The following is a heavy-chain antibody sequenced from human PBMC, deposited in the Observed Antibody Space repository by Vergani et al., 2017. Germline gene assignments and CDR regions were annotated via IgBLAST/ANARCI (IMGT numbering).Heavy chain of an antibody. CDR3: ARERNAYYDFWSGYYTQYYFDY. CDR2: IYSGDET. Sequence: ELQLVESGGGLVQPGGSLRLSCAASGSTVSGNYMTWVRQAPGKGLEWVSHIYSGDETYYADSVKGRVTISRDTSKNTLHLQINNLRVEDTAVYYCARERNAYYDFWSGYYTQYYFDYWGQGTLVTVSS. CDR1: GSTVSGNY. V-gene: IGHV3-66*02. J-gene: IGHJ4*02. D-gene: IGHD3-3*01.